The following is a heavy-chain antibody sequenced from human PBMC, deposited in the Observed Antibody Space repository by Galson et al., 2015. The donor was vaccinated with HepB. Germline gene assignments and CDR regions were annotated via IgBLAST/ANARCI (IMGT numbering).Heavy chain of an antibody. Sequence: SVKVSCTVSGYSLTELATHWVRQAPGRGLEWMGGFDPERAETIYAQKFQGRITMTEDTSTDTAYMEVSSLRSEDTAMYYCATASGDFWSGFSTWGQGTLVIVSA. D-gene: IGHD3-3*01. V-gene: IGHV1-24*01. CDR2: FDPERAET. CDR3: ATASGDFWSGFST. CDR1: GYSLTELA. J-gene: IGHJ4*02.